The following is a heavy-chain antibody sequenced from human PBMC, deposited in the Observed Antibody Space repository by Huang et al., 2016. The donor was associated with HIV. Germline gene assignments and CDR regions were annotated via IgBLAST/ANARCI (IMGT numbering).Heavy chain of an antibody. D-gene: IGHD3-10*01. V-gene: IGHV1-69*01. CDR2: ISPISGTT. Sequence: QVQLVQSGAEVKKPGSSVQVSCKASGGSFDYYAVNWVRQAPGQGLEWRGGISPISGTTNYAQKFLGRLTLSADESTSTAYLEMKTLRSEDTAIYYCARDREVVASGWFDPWGQGTLVTVSS. CDR1: GGSFDYYA. CDR3: ARDREVVASGWFDP. J-gene: IGHJ5*02.